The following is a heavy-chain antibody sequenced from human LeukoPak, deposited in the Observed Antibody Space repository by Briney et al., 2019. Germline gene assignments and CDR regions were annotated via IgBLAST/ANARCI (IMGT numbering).Heavy chain of an antibody. CDR2: IYYNGGT. CDR1: GGSITSISYH. Sequence: PSETLSLTCTVSGGSITSISYHWGWIRQPPGKGLEWIGTIYYNGGTYYNPSLKSRVTISVDTSKNQFSLKLSSVTAADTAVYYCARNSYLGEYFQHWGQGTLVTVSS. CDR3: ARNSYLGEYFQH. V-gene: IGHV4-39*07. J-gene: IGHJ1*01. D-gene: IGHD7-27*01.